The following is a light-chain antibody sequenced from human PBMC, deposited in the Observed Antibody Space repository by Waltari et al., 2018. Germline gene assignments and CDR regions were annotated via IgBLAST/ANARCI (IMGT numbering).Light chain of an antibody. V-gene: IGLV4-69*01. CDR3: ETGGHGTWV. CDR2: VNSDGSH. J-gene: IGLJ3*02. Sequence: QLVLTQSPSASASLGVSVKLTCTLSSGHRSNILPWIQQPPGKGPRYLMQVNSDGSHRKGDEIPDRFSGSSSGAERYLTISSLQSEDEADYYCETGGHGTWVFGGGTKLTVL. CDR1: SGHRSNI.